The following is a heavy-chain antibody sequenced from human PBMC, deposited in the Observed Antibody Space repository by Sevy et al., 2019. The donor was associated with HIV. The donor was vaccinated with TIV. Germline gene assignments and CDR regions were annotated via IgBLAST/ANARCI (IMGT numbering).Heavy chain of an antibody. Sequence: GGSLRLFCSASGFRLNTYAMHWVRQAPGKGLEWVSVISSTGNFESYAASVKGRFTISKDNSKNTVSLQMNSLRPKDTAMYYCARDAGYTTKFHPLHWGQGTLVTVSS. CDR1: GFRLNTYA. CDR2: ISSTGNFE. J-gene: IGHJ4*02. D-gene: IGHD5-12*01. V-gene: IGHV3-30*04. CDR3: ARDAGYTTKFHPLH.